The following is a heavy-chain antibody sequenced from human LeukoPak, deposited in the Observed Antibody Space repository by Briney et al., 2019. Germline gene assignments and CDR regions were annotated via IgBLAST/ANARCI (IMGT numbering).Heavy chain of an antibody. CDR2: ITPIFGTA. D-gene: IGHD1-7*01. CDR1: GGAFSSYA. V-gene: IGHV1-69*05. Sequence: ASVKVSCKASGGAFSSYAISWVRQAPGQGLEWMGGITPIFGTANYAQKFQGRVTITTDESTSTAYMELSSLRSEDTAVYYCARDNYAGANWFDPWGQGTLVTVSS. CDR3: ARDNYAGANWFDP. J-gene: IGHJ5*02.